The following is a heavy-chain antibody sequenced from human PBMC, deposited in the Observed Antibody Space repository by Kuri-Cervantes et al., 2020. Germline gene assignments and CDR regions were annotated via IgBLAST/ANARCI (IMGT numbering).Heavy chain of an antibody. J-gene: IGHJ4*02. V-gene: IGHV4-39*01. CDR1: GGSISSRDYY. CDR3: ARHSRAYGDLFDY. Sequence: SETLSLTCTVSGGSISSRDYYWSWIRQPPGKGLEWTGEINHSGSTNYNPSLKSRVTISVDTSKNQFSLKLSSVTAADTAVYYCARHSRAYGDLFDYWGQGTLVTVSS. D-gene: IGHD4-17*01. CDR2: INHSGST.